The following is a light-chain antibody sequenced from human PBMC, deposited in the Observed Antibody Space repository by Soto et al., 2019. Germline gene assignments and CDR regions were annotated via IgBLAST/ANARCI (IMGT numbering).Light chain of an antibody. Sequence: EILLTQSPGTLSLSPGERATLSCRASQSLSSDYFAWYRHRPGQAPRLLIYAASSRATGIPGRFSGGGTGTDFTLTISRLEPEDFAVYYCHQYGSSPYTFGQGTKLEI. CDR1: QSLSSDY. CDR2: AAS. J-gene: IGKJ2*01. V-gene: IGKV3-20*01. CDR3: HQYGSSPYT.